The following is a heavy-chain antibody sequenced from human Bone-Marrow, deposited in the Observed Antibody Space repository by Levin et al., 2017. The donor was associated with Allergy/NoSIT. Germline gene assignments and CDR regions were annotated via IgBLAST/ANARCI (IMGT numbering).Heavy chain of an antibody. CDR1: GGSISSGGYS. D-gene: IGHD5-12*01. Sequence: SETLSLTCAVSGGSISSGGYSWSWIRQPPGTGLEWIGYIYHSGSTYYNPSLKSRVTISVDRSKNQFSLKLSSVTAADTAVYYCARDRRGGYSGYRGGWFDPWGQGTLVTVSS. V-gene: IGHV4-30-2*01. CDR3: ARDRRGGYSGYRGGWFDP. J-gene: IGHJ5*02. CDR2: IYHSGST.